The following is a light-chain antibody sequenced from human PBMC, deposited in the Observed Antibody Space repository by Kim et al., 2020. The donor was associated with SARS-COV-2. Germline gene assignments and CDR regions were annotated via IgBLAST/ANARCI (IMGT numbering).Light chain of an antibody. J-gene: IGKJ2*01. Sequence: EIVLTQSPATLSLSPGERATLSCRASQSVSSYLAWYQQKPGQAPRLIIHDASNRATGIPARFSGSGSGTDFTLTISSLEPEDFAVYYCQQRSNWPPYTFGQGTKLEI. V-gene: IGKV3-11*01. CDR1: QSVSSY. CDR2: DAS. CDR3: QQRSNWPPYT.